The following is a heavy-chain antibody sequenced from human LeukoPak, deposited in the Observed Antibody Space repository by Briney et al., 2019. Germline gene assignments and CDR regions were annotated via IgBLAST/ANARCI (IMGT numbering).Heavy chain of an antibody. D-gene: IGHD3-3*01. Sequence: GGSLRLSCAASGFTFSIYWMSWVRQAPGKGVEWVANIKQDGSEKYCVDSVKGRFTISRDNAKNSLYLQMNSLRAEDTAVYYCARAASPRYYDFWSGYYHFDYWGQGTLVTVSS. CDR2: IKQDGSEK. V-gene: IGHV3-7*03. CDR1: GFTFSIYW. J-gene: IGHJ4*02. CDR3: ARAASPRYYDFWSGYYHFDY.